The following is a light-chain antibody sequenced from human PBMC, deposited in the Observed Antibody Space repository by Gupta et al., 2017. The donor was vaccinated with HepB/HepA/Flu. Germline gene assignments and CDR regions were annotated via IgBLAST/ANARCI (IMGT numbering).Light chain of an antibody. CDR3: AAWDDSLSGSV. CDR2: RNN. V-gene: IGLV1-47*01. J-gene: IGLJ1*01. Sequence: QSVLTQPPSASGTPGPRVTISCSGSSSNIGSNYVYWYQQLPGTAPKLLIYRNNQRPSGVPDRFSGSKSGTSASLAISGLRSEDEADYYCAAWDDSLSGSVFGTGTKVTVL. CDR1: SSNIGSNY.